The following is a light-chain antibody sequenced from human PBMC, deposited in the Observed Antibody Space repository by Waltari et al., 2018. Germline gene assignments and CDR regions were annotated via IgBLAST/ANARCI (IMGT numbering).Light chain of an antibody. Sequence: QSALTQPPSVSGSPGQSVTIPCTGTSSDVGRYNSVPWYQQPPDTAPQLIIYEVSDRPSGVPDRFSGSKSANTAFLTISGLQAEDEADYFCSSYTSSSTWVFGTGTKVTVL. CDR2: EVS. CDR1: SSDVGRYNS. CDR3: SSYTSSSTWV. V-gene: IGLV2-18*02. J-gene: IGLJ1*01.